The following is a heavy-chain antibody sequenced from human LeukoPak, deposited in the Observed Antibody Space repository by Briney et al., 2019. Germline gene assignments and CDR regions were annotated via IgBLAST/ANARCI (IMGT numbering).Heavy chain of an antibody. CDR1: GFTVTNDY. D-gene: IGHD6-19*01. CDR3: ATDVRSSPLGF. J-gene: IGHJ4*01. Sequence: PGGSLRLSCAASGFTVTNDYMNWVRQAPGKGLEWVSIIYSGGSTYYADSVKGRFTISRDSSNNTLFLQMTNLRAEDSGLYYCATDVRSSPLGFWGHGTLVTVSS. CDR2: IYSGGST. V-gene: IGHV3-66*01.